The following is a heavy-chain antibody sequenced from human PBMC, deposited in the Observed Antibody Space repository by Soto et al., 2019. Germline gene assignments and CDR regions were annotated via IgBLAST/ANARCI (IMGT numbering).Heavy chain of an antibody. D-gene: IGHD1-7*01. CDR1: GFDFSTYW. Sequence: EAQLVESGGGLVQPGGSLRVSCAASGFDFSTYWMHWVRQAPGKGLEWVSRIDDDGSSTRYADSVKGRFTISRDNAKNMVYLEMNSLTTEDTAVYYCARRLELQLGASHYYYGMDVWGQGTTVTVSS. V-gene: IGHV3-74*01. CDR2: IDDDGSST. CDR3: ARRLELQLGASHYYYGMDV. J-gene: IGHJ6*02.